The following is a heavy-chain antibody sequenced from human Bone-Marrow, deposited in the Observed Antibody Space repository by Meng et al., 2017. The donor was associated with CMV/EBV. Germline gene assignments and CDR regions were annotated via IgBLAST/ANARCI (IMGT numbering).Heavy chain of an antibody. D-gene: IGHD3-3*01. CDR3: ARENQQWVFGENYYYGMDV. Sequence: GGSLRLSCAASGFTFDDYAMHWVRQAPGKGLEWVSGISWNSGSIGYADSVKGRFTISRDNAKNSLYLQMSSLRAEDTAAYYCARENQQWVFGENYYYGMDVWGQGTTVTVSS. CDR1: GFTFDDYA. V-gene: IGHV3-9*01. J-gene: IGHJ6*02. CDR2: ISWNSGSI.